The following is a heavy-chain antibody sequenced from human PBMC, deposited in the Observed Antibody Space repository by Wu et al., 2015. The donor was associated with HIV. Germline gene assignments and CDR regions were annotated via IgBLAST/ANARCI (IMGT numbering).Heavy chain of an antibody. CDR1: GGTFSNYA. Sequence: QVQLVQSGAEVKKPGSSVKVSCKASGGTFSNYAINWVRQAPGQGLEWMGGIIPIFGTTKYSQKFQGRVTITADEATNTAYMELSSLRSEDTAVYYCARNTGAVATPLYSLGVWGQGTTVAVSS. D-gene: IGHD5-12*01. CDR3: ARNTGAVATPLYSLGV. J-gene: IGHJ6*02. CDR2: IIPIFGTT. V-gene: IGHV1-69*12.